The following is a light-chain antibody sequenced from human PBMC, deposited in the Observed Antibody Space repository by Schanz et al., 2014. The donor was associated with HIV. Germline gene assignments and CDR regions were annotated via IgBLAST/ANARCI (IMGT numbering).Light chain of an antibody. V-gene: IGKV1-27*01. J-gene: IGKJ1*01. CDR2: GAS. Sequence: DIQMTQSPSSLSASIGDRVTITCRASQAINNYLAWYQQKPGAVPKLLIYGASSLQSGVPGRFSGSGSGTDFTLTINGLRPEDVATYYCLKYDTAPRTFGQGTKVEIK. CDR3: LKYDTAPRT. CDR1: QAINNY.